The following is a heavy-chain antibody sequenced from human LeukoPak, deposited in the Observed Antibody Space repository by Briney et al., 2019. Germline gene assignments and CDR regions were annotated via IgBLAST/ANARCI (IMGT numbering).Heavy chain of an antibody. CDR3: ARVGMYYDFWSGYYRGFYFDY. CDR2: IKQDGSEE. V-gene: IGHV3-7*01. J-gene: IGHJ4*02. D-gene: IGHD3-3*01. CDR1: GFTFSSYW. Sequence: GGSLRLSCAASGFTFSSYWMSWVRQAPGKGLEWVANIKQDGSEEYYVDSVKGRFTISRDNAKNSLYLQMNSLRAEDTAVYYCARVGMYYDFWSGYYRGFYFDYWGQGTLVTVSS.